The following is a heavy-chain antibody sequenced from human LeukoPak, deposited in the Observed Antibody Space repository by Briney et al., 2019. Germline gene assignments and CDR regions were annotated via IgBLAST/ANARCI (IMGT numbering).Heavy chain of an antibody. CDR2: IRSSGSTI. D-gene: IGHD3-9*01. V-gene: IGHV3-11*01. CDR3: ARGTRGYYDILTGYYLSDMDV. J-gene: IGHJ6*02. CDR1: GFTFSDYY. Sequence: GGSLRLSCAASGFTFSDYYMSWIRQAPGKGLEWVSYIRSSGSTIYYADSVKGRFTILRDNAKNSLYLQMNSLRAEDTAVYYCARGTRGYYDILTGYYLSDMDVWGQGTTVTVSS.